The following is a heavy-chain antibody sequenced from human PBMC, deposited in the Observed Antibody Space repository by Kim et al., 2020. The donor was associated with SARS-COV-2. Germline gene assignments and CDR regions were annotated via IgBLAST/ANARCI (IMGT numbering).Heavy chain of an antibody. CDR2: INPNSGGS. J-gene: IGHJ4*02. Sequence: ASVKVSCKASGYTFTGYYMHWVRQAPGQGLEWMGRINPNSGGSNYAQKFQDRVTLTRDTSISTAYMELNRLRSDDTAVYYCARGALGLLYPSSDWGFDYWGQGTLVTVSS. D-gene: IGHD3-3*01. V-gene: IGHV1-2*06. CDR3: ARGALGLLYPSSDWGFDY. CDR1: GYTFTGYY.